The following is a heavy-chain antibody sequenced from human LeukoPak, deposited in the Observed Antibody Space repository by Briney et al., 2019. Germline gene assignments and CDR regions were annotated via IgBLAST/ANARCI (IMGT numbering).Heavy chain of an antibody. Sequence: PGGSLRLSCAASGFTFDDYAMHWVRQGPGKGLEWVSGISWNSGSIGYADSVKGRFTISRDNAKNSLYLQMNSLRAEDTALYYCAKDLRHSGSYSFDYWGQGTLVTVSS. V-gene: IGHV3-9*01. CDR1: GFTFDDYA. J-gene: IGHJ4*02. CDR2: ISWNSGSI. CDR3: AKDLRHSGSYSFDY. D-gene: IGHD1-26*01.